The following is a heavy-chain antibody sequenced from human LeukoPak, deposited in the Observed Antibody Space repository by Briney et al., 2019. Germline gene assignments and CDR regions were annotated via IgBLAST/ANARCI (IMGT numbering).Heavy chain of an antibody. CDR2: ISYDGSNK. Sequence: QSGGSLRLSCAASGFTFSSHGMNWVRQAPGKGLEWVAVISYDGSNKYYADSVKGRFTISRDNSKNTLYLQMNSLRAEDTAVYYCVRGDRYYYGSGNDYWGQGTLVTVSS. CDR1: GFTFSSHG. J-gene: IGHJ4*02. D-gene: IGHD3-10*01. CDR3: VRGDRYYYGSGNDY. V-gene: IGHV3-30*03.